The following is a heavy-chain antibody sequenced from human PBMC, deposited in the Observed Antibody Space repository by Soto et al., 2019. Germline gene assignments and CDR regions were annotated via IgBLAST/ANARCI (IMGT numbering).Heavy chain of an antibody. CDR1: GFTFSSYS. J-gene: IGHJ4*02. V-gene: IGHV3-48*02. D-gene: IGHD3-22*01. CDR3: ARDKVDYYDSSGQPFDY. CDR2: ISSSSSTI. Sequence: EVQLVESGGGLVQPGGSLRLSCAASGFTFSSYSMNWVRQAPGKGLEWVSYISSSSSTIYYADSVKGRFTISRDNAKNTLYLQMNRLRDEDTAVYYCARDKVDYYDSSGQPFDYWGQGTLVTVSS.